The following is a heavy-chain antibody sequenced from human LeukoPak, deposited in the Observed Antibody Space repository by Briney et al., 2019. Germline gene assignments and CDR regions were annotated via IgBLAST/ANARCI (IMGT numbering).Heavy chain of an antibody. Sequence: ASVKVSCKASGYTFINYYILWLRQGPGQGLEWVGWINAKDGATKYAQKFQGRVTMTRDTSISTAYMELSRLRSDDTAVYYCARDWGTGYSSSWYWFDPWGQGTLVTVSS. D-gene: IGHD6-13*01. CDR1: GYTFINYY. CDR3: ARDWGTGYSSSWYWFDP. V-gene: IGHV1-2*02. CDR2: INAKDGAT. J-gene: IGHJ5*02.